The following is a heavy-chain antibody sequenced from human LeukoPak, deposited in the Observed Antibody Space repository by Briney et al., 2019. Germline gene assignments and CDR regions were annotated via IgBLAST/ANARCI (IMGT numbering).Heavy chain of an antibody. CDR2: IYHSGTT. D-gene: IGHD2-15*01. V-gene: IGHV4-59*01. J-gene: IGHJ1*01. CDR3: AQKAPYSPGYSQD. Sequence: SETLSLTCTDSGGSITSYFWTWVRQPLGKGLEWIGYIYHSGTTNYNPSLKSRVTISVDTSKSQFSLRLSSVTAADTAVYYCAQKAPYSPGYSQDWGQGTLVTVSS. CDR1: GGSITSYF.